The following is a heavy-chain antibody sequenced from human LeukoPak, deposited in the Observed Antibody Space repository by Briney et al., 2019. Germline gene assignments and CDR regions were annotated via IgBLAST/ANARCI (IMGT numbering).Heavy chain of an antibody. Sequence: GGSLRLSCAASGFTFSSYGMHWVRQAPGKGLEWVAVIWYDGSNKYYADSVKGRFTISRDNSKNTLYLQMNSLGAEDTAVYYCAKDGCSSTSCLHRGFDYWGQGTLVTVSS. CDR2: IWYDGSNK. J-gene: IGHJ4*02. CDR1: GFTFSSYG. D-gene: IGHD2-2*01. CDR3: AKDGCSSTSCLHRGFDY. V-gene: IGHV3-33*06.